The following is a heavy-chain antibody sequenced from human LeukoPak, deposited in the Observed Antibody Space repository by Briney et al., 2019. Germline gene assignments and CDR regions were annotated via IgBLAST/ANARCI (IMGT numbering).Heavy chain of an antibody. Sequence: PGGSLRLSCAASGFTFSSYWMSWVRQAPGKGPEWVANIKQDGSEKYYVDSVKGRFTISRDNAKNSLYLQMNSLRAEDTAVYYCARAVGATLRSPWFDPWGQGTLVTVSS. CDR1: GFTFSSYW. J-gene: IGHJ5*02. CDR2: IKQDGSEK. V-gene: IGHV3-7*02. D-gene: IGHD1-26*01. CDR3: ARAVGATLRSPWFDP.